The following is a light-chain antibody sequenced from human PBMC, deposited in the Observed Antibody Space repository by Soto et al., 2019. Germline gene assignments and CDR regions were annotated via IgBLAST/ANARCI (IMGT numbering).Light chain of an antibody. CDR2: AAS. CDR3: QQYDDYSPWT. V-gene: IGKV1-17*01. CDR1: QGIRND. Sequence: DIHMTQSPSSLSASVGDRVTITCRASQGIRNDLGWYQQKPGKAPKRLIYAASSLQGGVPSRFSGSGSETEFTLAISGLQPDDFATYYCQQYDDYSPWTFXQGTKVDIK. J-gene: IGKJ1*01.